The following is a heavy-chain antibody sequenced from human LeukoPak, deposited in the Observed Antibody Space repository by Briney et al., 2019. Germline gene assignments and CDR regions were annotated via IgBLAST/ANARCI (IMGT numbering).Heavy chain of an antibody. V-gene: IGHV4-4*02. CDR3: ARVGSRNARAINY. CDR1: GGSISSSNW. Sequence: SETLSLPCAVSGGSISSSNWWSWVRQPPGKGLEWIGEIYHSGSTNYNPSLKSRVTISVDKSKNQFSLKLSSVTAADTAVYYCARVGSRNARAINYWGQGTLVTVSS. CDR2: IYHSGST. J-gene: IGHJ4*02. D-gene: IGHD3-10*01.